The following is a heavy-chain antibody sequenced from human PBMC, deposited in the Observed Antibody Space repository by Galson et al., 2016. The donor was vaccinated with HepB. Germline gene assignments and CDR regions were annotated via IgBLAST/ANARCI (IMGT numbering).Heavy chain of an antibody. D-gene: IGHD3-10*01. CDR2: IKQDGSEK. Sequence: SLRLSCAASGFTFSNYWMSWVRQAPGKGLEWVANIKQDGSEKIYVDSVKGRFTISRDNAKNSLYLQTNSLRAEDTAVYYCAKGHFGLDYWGQGTLVTVSS. CDR1: GFTFSNYW. CDR3: AKGHFGLDY. V-gene: IGHV3-7*01. J-gene: IGHJ4*02.